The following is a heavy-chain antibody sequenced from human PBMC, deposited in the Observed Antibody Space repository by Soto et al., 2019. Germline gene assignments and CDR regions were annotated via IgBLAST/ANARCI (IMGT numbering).Heavy chain of an antibody. V-gene: IGHV1-69*13. D-gene: IGHD6-19*01. Sequence: ASVKVSCKASGGTFSSYAISWVRQAPGQGLEWMGGTIPIFGTANYAQKFQGRVTITADESTSTAYMELSSLRSEDTAVYYCARDPNIAVAGRVRYFDYWGQGTLVTVSS. CDR2: TIPIFGTA. CDR1: GGTFSSYA. J-gene: IGHJ4*02. CDR3: ARDPNIAVAGRVRYFDY.